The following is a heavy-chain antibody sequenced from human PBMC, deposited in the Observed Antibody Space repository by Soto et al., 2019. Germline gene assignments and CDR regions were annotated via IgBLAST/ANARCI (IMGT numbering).Heavy chain of an antibody. CDR3: ARGDGDRYDGNGYLGRH. V-gene: IGHV3-74*01. Sequence: EVQLVESGGGLVQPGEALTLSCAASGYTFSRYWMHWIHQAQGKVVVWVSRIKSDGSGTYYADSVKGRLTISRDNAKNTLYLQMNSLRVEDTAVYFCARGDGDRYDGNGYLGRHWGQGTLVTVSS. D-gene: IGHD3-22*01. J-gene: IGHJ4*02. CDR2: IKSDGSGT. CDR1: GYTFSRYW.